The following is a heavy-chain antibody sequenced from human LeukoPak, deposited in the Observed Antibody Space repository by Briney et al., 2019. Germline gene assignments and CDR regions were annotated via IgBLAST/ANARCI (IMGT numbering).Heavy chain of an antibody. CDR2: IYWNDDK. J-gene: IGHJ4*02. Sequence: SGPTLVNPTQTLTLTCTFSGFSLSTSGVGVGWIRQAPGKPPEWLTLIYWNDDKRYSPSLKSRLTITKDTSKNQVVLTLTNMDLVDTATYYCAHFWSGYYLDYWGQGTLVTVSS. CDR1: GFSLSTSGVG. CDR3: AHFWSGYYLDY. V-gene: IGHV2-5*01. D-gene: IGHD3-3*01.